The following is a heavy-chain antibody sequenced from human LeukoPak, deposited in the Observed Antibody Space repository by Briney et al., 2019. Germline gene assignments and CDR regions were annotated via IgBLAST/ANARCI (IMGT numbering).Heavy chain of an antibody. CDR3: GKEGYGTEYYYYYYMDV. D-gene: IGHD5-12*01. J-gene: IGHJ6*03. CDR1: GFTFSSYV. CDR2: ISYDGSNK. V-gene: IGHV3-30*04. Sequence: PGRSLRLSCAASGFTFSSYVMHWVRQAPGKGLEWVAIISYDGSNKYYADSVKGRFTISRDNSKNTLYLQMNSLRAEDTAVYYCGKEGYGTEYYYYYYMDVWGKGTTVTVSS.